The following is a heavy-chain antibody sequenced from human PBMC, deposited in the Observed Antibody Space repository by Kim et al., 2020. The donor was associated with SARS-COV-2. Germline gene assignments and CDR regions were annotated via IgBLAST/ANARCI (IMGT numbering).Heavy chain of an antibody. CDR2: INHSGST. CDR1: SGAFSDYF. Sequence: SETLSLTCAVTSGAFSDYFWSWIRQPPGKGLEWIGEINHSGSTNYNPSLKSRVTTSVDTSKKQFSLKLTSVTAADTAIYFCARGSQKRYCSGGTCYSHYEYFGMDVWGQGTTVTVSS. D-gene: IGHD2-15*01. J-gene: IGHJ6*02. CDR3: ARGSQKRYCSGGTCYSHYEYFGMDV. V-gene: IGHV4-34*01.